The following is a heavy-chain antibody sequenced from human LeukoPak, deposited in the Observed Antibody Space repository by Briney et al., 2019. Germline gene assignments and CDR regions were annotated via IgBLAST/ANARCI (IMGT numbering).Heavy chain of an antibody. V-gene: IGHV3-21*01. CDR3: ARAATVTAESAFGY. CDR2: ISSSSSYI. D-gene: IGHD4-17*01. CDR1: GFTFSSYE. Sequence: KPGGSLRLSCAASGFTFSSYEMNWVRQAPGKGLEWVSSISSSSSYIYYADSVKGRFTISRDNAKNSLYLQMNSLRAEDTAVYYCARAATVTAESAFGYWGQGTLVTVSS. J-gene: IGHJ4*02.